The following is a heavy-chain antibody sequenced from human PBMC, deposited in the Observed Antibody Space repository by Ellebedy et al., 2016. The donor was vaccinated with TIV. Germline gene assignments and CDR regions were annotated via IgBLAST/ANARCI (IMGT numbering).Heavy chain of an antibody. Sequence: ASVKVSCKASGYTFTGYYMHWVRQAPGQGLEWMGWINPNSGGTNYAQKFQGRVTMTRDTSISTAYMELSRLRSDDTAVYYCARDGDIFTGGLFDYWGQGTLVTVSS. V-gene: IGHV1-2*02. CDR2: INPNSGGT. J-gene: IGHJ4*02. D-gene: IGHD3-9*01. CDR3: ARDGDIFTGGLFDY. CDR1: GYTFTGYY.